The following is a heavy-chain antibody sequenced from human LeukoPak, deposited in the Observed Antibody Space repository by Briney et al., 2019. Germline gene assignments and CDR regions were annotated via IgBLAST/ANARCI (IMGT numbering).Heavy chain of an antibody. CDR1: GASLGSYS. J-gene: IGHJ4*02. CDR3: ARGGYIYGL. D-gene: IGHD5-18*01. Sequence: SETLSLTCIVSGASLGSYSWSWIRQPPGKGLEWIGYIYYNGGTNYNPSLKSRLTMSIDTSKNQISLKLRSVILADSAMYYCARGGYIYGLWGQGTLVTVSS. CDR2: IYYNGGT. V-gene: IGHV4-59*01.